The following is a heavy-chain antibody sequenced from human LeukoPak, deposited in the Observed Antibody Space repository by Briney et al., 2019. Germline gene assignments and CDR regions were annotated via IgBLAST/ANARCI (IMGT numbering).Heavy chain of an antibody. Sequence: GESLKISCQGSGYNFAEYWICWVRQMPGNGLESMAFIYPGGSDRRHSPPFQGQVTVSADKSINTVYLQWGNLKASDTAMYYCARHFYDTTTYYSSFDFWGQGTLVTVSS. CDR2: IYPGGSDR. CDR3: ARHFYDTTTYYSSFDF. V-gene: IGHV5-51*01. J-gene: IGHJ4*02. D-gene: IGHD2/OR15-2a*01. CDR1: GYNFAEYW.